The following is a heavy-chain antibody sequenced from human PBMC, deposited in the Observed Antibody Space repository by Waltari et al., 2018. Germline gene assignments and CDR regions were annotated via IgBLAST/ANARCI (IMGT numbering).Heavy chain of an antibody. CDR3: AKDNIPYDFWSGNIDY. J-gene: IGHJ4*02. CDR1: GFTFSSYA. CDR2: ISGSGGST. V-gene: IGHV3-23*01. Sequence: EVQLLESGGGLVQPGGSLRLPCAASGFTFSSYAMSWVGQAPGKGLEWVSAISGSGGSTYYADSVKGRFTISRDNSKNTLYLQMNSLRAEDTAVYYCAKDNIPYDFWSGNIDYWGQGTLVTVSS. D-gene: IGHD3-3*01.